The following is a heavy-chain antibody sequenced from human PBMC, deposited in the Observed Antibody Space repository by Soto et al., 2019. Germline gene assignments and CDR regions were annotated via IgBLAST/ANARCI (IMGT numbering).Heavy chain of an antibody. D-gene: IGHD3-3*01. CDR1: GYTFTSYY. Sequence: GASVTVSCKASGYTFTSYYIHCVRQAPGQGLEWMGIINPSGGSTSYAQKFQGRVTMTRDTSTSTVYMELSSLRSEDTAVYYCARDSELTIFGVVIRSALGYWGQGTLVTVSS. V-gene: IGHV1-46*01. CDR2: INPSGGST. CDR3: ARDSELTIFGVVIRSALGY. J-gene: IGHJ4*02.